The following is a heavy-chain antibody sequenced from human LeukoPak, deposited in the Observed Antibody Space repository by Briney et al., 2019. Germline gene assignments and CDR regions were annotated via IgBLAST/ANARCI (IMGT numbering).Heavy chain of an antibody. Sequence: PGGSLRLSCAASGFTFINYWMDWVRQAPGNGLEWVANINEDGSQTNYVDSVKGRFTISRDNAKNSLYLQMTSLGAEDTALYYCARNRGWQTFDFWGQGTLVTVSS. CDR2: INEDGSQT. J-gene: IGHJ4*02. V-gene: IGHV3-7*01. CDR1: GFTFINYW. CDR3: ARNRGWQTFDF.